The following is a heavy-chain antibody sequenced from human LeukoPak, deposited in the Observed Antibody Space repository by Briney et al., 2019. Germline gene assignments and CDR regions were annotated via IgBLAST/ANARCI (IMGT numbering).Heavy chain of an antibody. CDR2: INPNSGGT. V-gene: IGHV1-2*02. J-gene: IGHJ4*02. Sequence: GASVKVSCKASGYTFTGYYMHWVRQAPGQGLEWMGWINPNSGGTNYAQKFQGRVTMTRDTSISTAYMELRSLRSDDTAVYYCARSYYYGSGRSDYWGQGTLVTVSS. CDR1: GYTFTGYY. D-gene: IGHD3-10*01. CDR3: ARSYYYGSGRSDY.